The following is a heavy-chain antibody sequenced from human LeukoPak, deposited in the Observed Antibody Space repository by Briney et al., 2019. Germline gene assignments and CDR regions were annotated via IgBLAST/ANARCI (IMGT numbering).Heavy chain of an antibody. CDR3: ARRIFGGGGYAFDI. CDR2: IYPGDSDT. CDR1: GYSFTSYW. D-gene: IGHD3-16*01. J-gene: IGHJ3*02. V-gene: IGHV5-51*01. Sequence: GESLKISCKGSGYSFTSYWIGWVRRMPGKGLEWMGIIYPGDSDTRYSPSFQGQVTISADRSNNTAYLQWRSLEASDTAIYYCARRIFGGGGYAFDIWGQGTVVTVSS.